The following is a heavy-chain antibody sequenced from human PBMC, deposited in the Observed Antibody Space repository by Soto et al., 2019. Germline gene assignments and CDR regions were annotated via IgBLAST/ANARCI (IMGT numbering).Heavy chain of an antibody. V-gene: IGHV3-30*03. J-gene: IGHJ6*02. CDR3: AGALENPYFYYGINV. D-gene: IGHD1-1*01. CDR1: GFCFSRYG. CDR2: TTYDGGIK. Sequence: PGGSLRLACAVYGFCFSRYGMEWVRLAPGKGLEWVAATTYDGGIKHYVDSVKGRFTISRDNSKNTLYLQMNSLRVEDTATYYCAGALENPYFYYGINVWGQGTTVTVSS.